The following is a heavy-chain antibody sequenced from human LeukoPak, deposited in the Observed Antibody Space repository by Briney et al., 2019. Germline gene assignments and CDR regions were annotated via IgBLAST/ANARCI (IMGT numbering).Heavy chain of an antibody. CDR3: AKDLRSSSFLDLEGVFDY. Sequence: PGGSLRLSCAASGSTFSSYAMSWVRQAPGKGLEWVSAISGSGGSTYYADSVKGRFTISRDNSKNTLYLQMNSLRAEDTAVYYCAKDLRSSSFLDLEGVFDYWGQGTLVTVSS. J-gene: IGHJ4*02. CDR2: ISGSGGST. CDR1: GSTFSSYA. V-gene: IGHV3-23*01. D-gene: IGHD6-6*01.